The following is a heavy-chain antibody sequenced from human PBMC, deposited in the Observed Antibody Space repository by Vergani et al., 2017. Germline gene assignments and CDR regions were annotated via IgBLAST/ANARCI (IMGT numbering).Heavy chain of an antibody. V-gene: IGHV3-9*01. CDR1: GFTFDDYA. Sequence: EVQLVESGGGLVQPGRSLRLSCAASGFTFDDYAMHWVRQAPGKGLEWVSGISWNSGSIGYADSVKGRFTISRYNAKNSLYLQMNSLRAEDTALYYCAKDSTTVVVPATGWFDPWGQGTLVTVSS. CDR3: AKDSTTVVVPATGWFDP. CDR2: ISWNSGSI. J-gene: IGHJ5*02. D-gene: IGHD2-2*01.